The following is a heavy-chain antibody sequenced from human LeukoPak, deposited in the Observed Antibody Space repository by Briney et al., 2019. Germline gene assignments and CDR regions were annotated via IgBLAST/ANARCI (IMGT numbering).Heavy chain of an antibody. V-gene: IGHV3-53*01. Sequence: GGSPRLSCATSDFTVSDNYMSWVRQAPGRGLEWVSVISDGGVTYYADSVKGRFTISRDDSNDTLYLQMNSLRPEDTAVYYCGGSGSYYTPSYYWGQGTLVTVSS. J-gene: IGHJ4*02. CDR1: DFTVSDNY. D-gene: IGHD3-10*01. CDR3: GGSGSYYTPSYY. CDR2: ISDGGVT.